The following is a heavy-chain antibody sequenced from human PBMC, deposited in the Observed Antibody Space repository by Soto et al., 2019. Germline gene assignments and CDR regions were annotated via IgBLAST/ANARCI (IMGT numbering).Heavy chain of an antibody. V-gene: IGHV3-30*18. D-gene: IGHD1-20*01. CDR3: AKDITVDPLPYGMDV. CDR1: GFTFSSYG. CDR2: ISYDGSNK. J-gene: IGHJ6*02. Sequence: QVQLVESGGGVVQPGRSLRLSCAASGFTFSSYGMHWVRQAPGKGLEWVAVISYDGSNKYYADSVKGRFTISRDNSKNTLYRQMNSLRAEDTAVYYCAKDITVDPLPYGMDVWGQGTTVTVSS.